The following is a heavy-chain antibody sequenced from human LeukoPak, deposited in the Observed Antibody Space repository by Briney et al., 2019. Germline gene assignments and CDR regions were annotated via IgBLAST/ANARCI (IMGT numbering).Heavy chain of an antibody. CDR1: GFTFSSYG. V-gene: IGHV3-21*01. CDR2: ISSTSSYI. CDR3: ARDGRSTWYEDS. D-gene: IGHD6-13*01. Sequence: GGSLRLSCAASGFTFSSYGMHWVRQAPGKGLEWVSSISSTSSYIYYADSVKGRFTISRDNAKNSLFLQMNNLRAEDAAVYFCARDGRSTWYEDSWGQGTLVTVSS. J-gene: IGHJ4*02.